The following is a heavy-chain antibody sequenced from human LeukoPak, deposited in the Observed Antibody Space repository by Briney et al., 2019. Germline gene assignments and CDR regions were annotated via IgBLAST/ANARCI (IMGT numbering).Heavy chain of an antibody. J-gene: IGHJ4*02. D-gene: IGHD3-9*01. V-gene: IGHV4-34*01. CDR1: GGSISGYY. CDR2: IHYTGAT. CDR3: TRGNILSGYCFDF. Sequence: NPSETLSLTCAVYGGSISGYYWSWIRQPPGKGLEWVGEIHYTGATSYNPSRKSRATISIETSKNQVSLRLSSVTAADTAVYYCTRGNILSGYCFDFWGQGALVTVSS.